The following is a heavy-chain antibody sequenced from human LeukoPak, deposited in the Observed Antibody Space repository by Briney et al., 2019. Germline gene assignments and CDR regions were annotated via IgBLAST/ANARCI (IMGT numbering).Heavy chain of an antibody. J-gene: IGHJ4*02. Sequence: QPGGSLRLSCAASGFTFSSYAMHWVRQAPGKGLEWVAVISYDGSNKYYADSVKGRFTISRDNSKNTLYLQMNSLRAEDTAVYYCAKRPYSGSYYFDYWGQGTLVTVSS. D-gene: IGHD1-26*01. CDR3: AKRPYSGSYYFDY. CDR2: ISYDGSNK. CDR1: GFTFSSYA. V-gene: IGHV3-30*04.